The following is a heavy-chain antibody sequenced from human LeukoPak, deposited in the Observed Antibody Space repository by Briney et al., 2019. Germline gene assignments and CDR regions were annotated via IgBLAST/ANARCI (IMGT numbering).Heavy chain of an antibody. J-gene: IGHJ4*02. CDR2: ISWNSDSI. V-gene: IGHV3-9*01. D-gene: IGHD2-2*01. CDR3: AKDIGPAATYFDY. CDR1: GFTFEDYA. Sequence: GRSLRLSCAASGFTFEDYAMHWFRQAPGKGLEWVSGISWNSDSIGYADSVKGRFTISRNNAKNSLYLHMNRLKAQDTALYYCAKDIGPAATYFDYWGQGTLVTVSS.